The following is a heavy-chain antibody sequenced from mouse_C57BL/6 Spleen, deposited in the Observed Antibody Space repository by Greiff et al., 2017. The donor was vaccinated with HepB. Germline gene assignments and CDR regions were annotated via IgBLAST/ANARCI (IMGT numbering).Heavy chain of an antibody. D-gene: IGHD2-4*01. V-gene: IGHV1-80*01. CDR1: GYAFSSYW. CDR2: IYPGDGDT. Sequence: VKLMESGAELVKPGASVKISCKASGYAFSSYWMNWVKQRPGKGLEWIGQIYPGDGDTNYNGKFKGKATLTADKSSSTAYMQLSSLTSEDSAVYFCARSGDYHYFDYWGQGTTLTVSS. CDR3: ARSGDYHYFDY. J-gene: IGHJ2*01.